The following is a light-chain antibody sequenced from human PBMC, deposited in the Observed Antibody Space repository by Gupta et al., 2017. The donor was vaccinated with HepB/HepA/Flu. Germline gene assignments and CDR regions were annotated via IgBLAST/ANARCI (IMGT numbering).Light chain of an antibody. V-gene: IGLV2-14*03. CDR2: DDS. CDR1: SNDFGDFNY. J-gene: IGLJ2*01. Sequence: HSALTHPASPSGSPGQPITISCTATSNDFGDFNYVSWYQHHPGTAPKLFMSDDSNRPSGVPNRFSGSKSGTTASLTINGLQAEDEADYYCKSYKYSPTRDVFGGGTRLTVL. CDR3: KSYKYSPTRDV.